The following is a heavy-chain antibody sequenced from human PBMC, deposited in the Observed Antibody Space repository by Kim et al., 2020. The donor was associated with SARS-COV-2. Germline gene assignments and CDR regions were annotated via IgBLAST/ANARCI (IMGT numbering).Heavy chain of an antibody. Sequence: SETLSLTCTVSGGSISSYYWSWIRQPPGKGLEWIGYIYYSGSTNYNPSLKSRVTISVDTTKNQFSLMLSSVTAADTAVYYCARRHNDFCSGSHDAFDFRG. V-gene: IGHV4-59*12. D-gene: IGHD3-3*01. CDR1: GGSISSYY. CDR2: IYYSGST. CDR3: ARRHNDFCSGSHDAFDF. J-gene: IGHJ3*01.